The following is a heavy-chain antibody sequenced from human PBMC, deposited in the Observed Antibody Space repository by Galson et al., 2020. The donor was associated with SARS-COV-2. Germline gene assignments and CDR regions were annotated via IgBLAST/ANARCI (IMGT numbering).Heavy chain of an antibody. CDR2: ISGSGGST. J-gene: IGHJ4*02. CDR3: AKPKGGYDFRIGYPFDY. D-gene: IGHD3-3*01. V-gene: IGHV3-23*01. Sequence: GGSLRLSCAASGFTYSSYAMSWVRQAPGKGLEWVSAISGSGGSTYYADSVKGRFTISRDNSKNTLFLQMSGLRAEDTAVYYCAKPKGGYDFRIGYPFDYWVQGTLVTFSS. CDR1: GFTYSSYA.